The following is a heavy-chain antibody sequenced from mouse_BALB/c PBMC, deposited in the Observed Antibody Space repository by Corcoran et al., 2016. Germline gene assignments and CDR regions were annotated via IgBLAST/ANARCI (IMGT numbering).Heavy chain of an antibody. D-gene: IGHD1-1*01. CDR2: IDPANGNT. Sequence: EVKLQQSGAELVKPGASVKLSCTASGLNIKDTSMHWVKQRPEQGLEWIGRIDPANGNTKYAPKFQGKATITADTSSNTAYLQLSSLTSEDTAVYYCAREGDYYCMSRSWFAYWGQGTLVTVSA. CDR3: AREGDYYCMSRSWFAY. J-gene: IGHJ3*01. V-gene: IGHV14-3*02. CDR1: GLNIKDTS.